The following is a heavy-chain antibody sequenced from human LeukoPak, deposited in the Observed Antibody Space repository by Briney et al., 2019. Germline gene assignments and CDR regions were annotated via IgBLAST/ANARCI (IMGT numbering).Heavy chain of an antibody. D-gene: IGHD1-26*01. CDR1: GFTVSNNY. J-gene: IGHJ3*02. CDR2: MYRVGNT. CDR3: ARGLTVGATGVWAFDI. Sequence: GGSLRLSCAASGFTVSNNYMTWVRKAPGKGLGWVSVMYRVGNTYYADFVKGRFTISRDNFKNTLHLQMNSLRVEDTALYYCARGLTVGATGVWAFDIWGQGTMVTVSS. V-gene: IGHV3-66*01.